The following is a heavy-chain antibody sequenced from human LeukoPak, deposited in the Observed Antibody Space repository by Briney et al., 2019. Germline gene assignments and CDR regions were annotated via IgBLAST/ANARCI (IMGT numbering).Heavy chain of an antibody. D-gene: IGHD3-22*01. CDR1: GFTFSSYA. J-gene: IGHJ4*02. CDR2: ISGSGCST. V-gene: IGHV3-23*01. CDR3: ARSSGYIFDY. Sequence: GGSLRLSCAASGFTFSSYAMSWVRQAPGKGLECVSDISGSGCSTYYADSVKGRFTISRDNSKNTLYLQMNSLRAEDTAVYYCARSSGYIFDYWGQGTLVTVSS.